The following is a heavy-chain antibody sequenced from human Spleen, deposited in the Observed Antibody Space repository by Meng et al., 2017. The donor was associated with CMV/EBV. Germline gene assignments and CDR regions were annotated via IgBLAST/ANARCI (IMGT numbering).Heavy chain of an antibody. CDR2: ISSSGSTI. V-gene: IGHV3-11*01. CDR1: GFTFSDYY. D-gene: IGHD3-3*01. CDR3: ARDRAYYDFWSDPKGDY. J-gene: IGHJ4*02. Sequence: GESLKISCAASGFTFSDYYMSWIRQAPGKGLEWVSYISSSGSTIYYADSVKGRFTISRDNAKNSLYLQMNSLRAEDTAVYYCARDRAYYDFWSDPKGDYWGQGALVTVSS.